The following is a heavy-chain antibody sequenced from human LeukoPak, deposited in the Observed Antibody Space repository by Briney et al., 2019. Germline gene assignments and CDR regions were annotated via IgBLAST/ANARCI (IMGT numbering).Heavy chain of an antibody. CDR3: ARGYSSSWSNWFDP. D-gene: IGHD6-13*01. J-gene: IGHJ5*02. Sequence: ASVKVSCKASVYTFTNYDVNWVRQAGGQGLEWMGWMNPNSGDTGYAQKFQGRVTMTRDTSISTAYMELSSLTSEDTAVYYCARGYSSSWSNWFDPWGQGTLVTVSS. CDR2: MNPNSGDT. V-gene: IGHV1-8*01. CDR1: VYTFTNYD.